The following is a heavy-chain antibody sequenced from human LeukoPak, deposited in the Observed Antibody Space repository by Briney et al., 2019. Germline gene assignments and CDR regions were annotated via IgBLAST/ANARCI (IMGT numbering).Heavy chain of an antibody. CDR1: GFTFSSYA. J-gene: IGHJ4*02. CDR3: ARGVLPAAMGEFDY. D-gene: IGHD2-2*01. CDR2: ISSNGRST. V-gene: IGHV3-64*01. Sequence: GGSLGLSSVVAGFTFSSYAMHWVRQAPGKGVEYVSAISSNGRSTYYANSVKGRITISRNNSKFTLYLQMGSLRAEDMAVYYCARGVLPAAMGEFDYWGQGTLVTVSS.